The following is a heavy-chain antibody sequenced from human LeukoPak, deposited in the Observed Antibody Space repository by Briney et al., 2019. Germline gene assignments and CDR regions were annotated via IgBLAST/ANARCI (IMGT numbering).Heavy chain of an antibody. D-gene: IGHD3-9*01. V-gene: IGHV4-59*08. Sequence: SETLSLTCTVSGGSISSYYWSWIRQPPGTGLEWIGYIYYSGGTNYNPSLKSRVTISVDTSKNQFSLKLSSVTAADTAVYYCARQRYDILTGHSSDMDVWGQGTTVTVSS. CDR1: GGSISSYY. CDR2: IYYSGGT. CDR3: ARQRYDILTGHSSDMDV. J-gene: IGHJ6*02.